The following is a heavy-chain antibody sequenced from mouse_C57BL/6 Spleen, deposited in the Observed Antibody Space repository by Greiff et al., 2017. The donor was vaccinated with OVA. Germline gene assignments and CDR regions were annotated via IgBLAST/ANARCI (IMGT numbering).Heavy chain of an antibody. D-gene: IGHD2-4*01. CDR2: ISSGSSTI. CDR1: GFTFSDYG. CDR3: ARCYDYDRYAMDY. J-gene: IGHJ4*01. Sequence: EVHLVESGGGLVKPGGSLKLSCAASGFTFSDYGMHWVRQAPEKGLEWVAYISSGSSTIYYADTVKGRFTISRDNAKNTLFLQMTSLRSEDTAMYYCARCYDYDRYAMDYWGQGTSVTVSS. V-gene: IGHV5-17*01.